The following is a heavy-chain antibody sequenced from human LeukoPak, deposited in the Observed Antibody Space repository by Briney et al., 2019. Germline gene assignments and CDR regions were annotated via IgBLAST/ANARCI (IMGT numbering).Heavy chain of an antibody. CDR2: IYISGST. Sequence: SETLSLTCTVSGGSFSNYYCSWIRQPAGKGLEWIGRIYISGSTNYIPSLKSRLTMSVDTSKNQFSLKLSSLTAADTAVYYCARETSGHDSWGQGTLVTVSS. J-gene: IGHJ4*02. CDR1: GGSFSNYY. V-gene: IGHV4-4*07. D-gene: IGHD5-12*01. CDR3: ARETSGHDS.